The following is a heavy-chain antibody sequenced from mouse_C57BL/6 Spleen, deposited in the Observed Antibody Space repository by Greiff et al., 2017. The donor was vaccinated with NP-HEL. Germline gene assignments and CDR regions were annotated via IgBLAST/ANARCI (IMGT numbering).Heavy chain of an antibody. CDR3: TTDYGSSYGRFAY. D-gene: IGHD1-1*01. CDR1: GFNIKDYY. J-gene: IGHJ3*01. Sequence: EVQLQQSGAELVRPGASVKLSCTASGFNIKDYYMHWVKQRPEQGLEWIGRIDPEDGDTEYAPKFPGKATMTADTSSNTAYLQLSSLTSEDTAVYYCTTDYGSSYGRFAYWGQGTLVTVSA. V-gene: IGHV14-1*01. CDR2: IDPEDGDT.